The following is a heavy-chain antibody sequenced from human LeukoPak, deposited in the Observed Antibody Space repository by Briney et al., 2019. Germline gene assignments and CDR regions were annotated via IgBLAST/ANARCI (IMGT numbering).Heavy chain of an antibody. V-gene: IGHV1-46*01. Sequence: ASAKVSCKASGYTFTSYGISWMRQAPGQGLEWMGIINPSGGSTSYAQKFQGRVTMTRDTSTSTVYMEVSSLRSEDTAVYFCARTLERYCRGGSCYFEYFQHWGQGTLVTVSS. D-gene: IGHD2-15*01. CDR1: GYTFTSYG. CDR2: INPSGGST. J-gene: IGHJ1*01. CDR3: ARTLERYCRGGSCYFEYFQH.